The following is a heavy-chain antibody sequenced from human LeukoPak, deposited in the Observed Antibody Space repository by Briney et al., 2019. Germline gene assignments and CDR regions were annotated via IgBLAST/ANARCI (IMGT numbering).Heavy chain of an antibody. V-gene: IGHV4-39*07. Sequence: SETLSLTCTVSGYSISSSSYYWGWIRQPPGKGLEWIGSIYYSGSTYYNPSLKSRVTISVDTSKNQFSLKLSSVTAADTAVYYCARDQGGDLDYWGQGTLVTVSS. J-gene: IGHJ4*02. D-gene: IGHD2-21*02. CDR2: IYYSGST. CDR1: GYSISSSSYY. CDR3: ARDQGGDLDY.